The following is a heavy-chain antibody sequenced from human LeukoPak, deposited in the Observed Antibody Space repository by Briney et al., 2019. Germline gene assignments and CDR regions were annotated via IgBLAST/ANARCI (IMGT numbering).Heavy chain of an antibody. CDR1: GFTFGDYA. CDR2: IRSKAYGGTT. CDR3: TRARYDSRIGAFDI. D-gene: IGHD3-22*01. Sequence: PGRSLRLSCTASGFTFGDYAMSWVRQAPGKGLEWVGFIRSKAYGGTTEYAASVKGRFTISRDDSKSIAYLQMNSLKTEDTAVYYCTRARYDSRIGAFDIWGQGIMVTVSS. J-gene: IGHJ3*02. V-gene: IGHV3-49*04.